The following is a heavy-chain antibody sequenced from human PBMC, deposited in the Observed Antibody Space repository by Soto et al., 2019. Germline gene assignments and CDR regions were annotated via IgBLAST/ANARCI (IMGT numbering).Heavy chain of an antibody. D-gene: IGHD2-15*01. CDR2: ISSSSYI. V-gene: IGHV3-21*01. CDR1: GFTFSSYS. Sequence: GGSLRLSCAASGFTFSSYSMNWVRQAPGKGLEWVSSISSSSYIYYADSVKGRFTISRDNAKNSLYLQMNSLRAEDTAVYYCARHVVVVAADAFDIWGQGTMVTVSS. CDR3: ARHVVVVAADAFDI. J-gene: IGHJ3*02.